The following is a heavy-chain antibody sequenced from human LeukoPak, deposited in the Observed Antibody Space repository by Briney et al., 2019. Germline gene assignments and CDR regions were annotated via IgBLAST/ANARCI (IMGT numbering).Heavy chain of an antibody. CDR1: GGSISSSSYY. V-gene: IGHV4-39*07. CDR3: ARAKQQPEYYYYYYYMDV. J-gene: IGHJ6*03. D-gene: IGHD6-13*01. Sequence: SETLSLTCTVSGGSISSSSYYWGWIRQPPGKRLEWIGSIYYSGSTYYNPSLKSRVTISVDTSKNQFSLKLSSVTAADTAVYYCARAKQQPEYYYYYYYMDVWGKGTTVTVSS. CDR2: IYYSGST.